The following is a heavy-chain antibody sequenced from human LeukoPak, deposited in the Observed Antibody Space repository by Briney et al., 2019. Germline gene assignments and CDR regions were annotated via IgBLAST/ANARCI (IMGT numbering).Heavy chain of an antibody. V-gene: IGHV3-66*01. CDR3: AMIPYNVWSAVS. J-gene: IGHJ5*02. D-gene: IGHD3-3*01. Sequence: GGSLRLSCAASGFTVGSNYMSWFRQAPGKGLEWVSTIYSGGASYYADSVRGRFTIARDTSRNTLYLQTNSLSAEDTALYSCAMIPYNVWSAVSWGRGTLVTVSS. CDR1: GFTVGSNY. CDR2: IYSGGAS.